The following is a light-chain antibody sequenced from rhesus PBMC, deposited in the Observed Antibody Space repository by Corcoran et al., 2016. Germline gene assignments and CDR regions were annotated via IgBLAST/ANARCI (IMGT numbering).Light chain of an antibody. CDR2: GAS. Sequence: EIVMTQSPATLSLSPGERATLSCRASQSVSSYVAWYQQKPEQAPRLLIYGASSRATGLPERFSGSGSGTDFTLTISSLEPEDFAVYYCQQYSNWPFTFGPGTKLDIK. J-gene: IGKJ3*01. V-gene: IGKV3S9*01. CDR3: QQYSNWPFT. CDR1: QSVSSY.